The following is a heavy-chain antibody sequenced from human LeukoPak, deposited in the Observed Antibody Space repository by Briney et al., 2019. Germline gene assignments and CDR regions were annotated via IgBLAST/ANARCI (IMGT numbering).Heavy chain of an antibody. CDR1: GFTFGSFS. CDR3: AFGGGTTGLFDY. J-gene: IGHJ4*02. V-gene: IGHV3-48*04. Sequence: GGSLRLSCAASGFTFGSFSMSWVRQAPGKGLEWFSYISSSSNTIYYADSVEGRFTISRDNAKNSLYLQMNSLRAEDTAVYYCAFGGGTTGLFDYWGQGTLVTVSS. D-gene: IGHD1-1*01. CDR2: ISSSSNTI.